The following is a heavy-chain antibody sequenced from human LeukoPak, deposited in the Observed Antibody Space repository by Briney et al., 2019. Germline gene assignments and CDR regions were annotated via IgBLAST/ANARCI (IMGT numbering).Heavy chain of an antibody. J-gene: IGHJ3*02. CDR2: IDPNTGDT. CDR3: ARGRTMDGSTPPFEI. Sequence: ASVKVSCKASGYTFTNYYMHWVRQAPGQGLEWMGWIDPNTGDTNYSQNIQGRAAMTRDTSIDTAYMEFTSLGSDDTAVYYCARGRTMDGSTPPFEIWGQGTMVTVSS. V-gene: IGHV1-2*02. D-gene: IGHD4/OR15-4a*01. CDR1: GYTFTNYY.